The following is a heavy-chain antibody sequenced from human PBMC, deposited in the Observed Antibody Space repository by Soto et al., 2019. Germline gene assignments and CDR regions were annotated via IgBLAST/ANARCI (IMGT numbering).Heavy chain of an antibody. V-gene: IGHV3-11*01. CDR1: GFTFGDYY. D-gene: IGHD3-22*01. J-gene: IGHJ5*02. Sequence: QVQLVESGGGLVKPGGSLRLSCAASGFTFGDYYMTWIRQAPGKGLEWVSFIGNRGTGIYYADSVKGRFTIFRDNAKNTLYLKMNSLRAEDTAMYYCARDLRAVVMVSRFAPWGQGTLVTVS. CDR2: IGNRGTGI. CDR3: ARDLRAVVMVSRFAP.